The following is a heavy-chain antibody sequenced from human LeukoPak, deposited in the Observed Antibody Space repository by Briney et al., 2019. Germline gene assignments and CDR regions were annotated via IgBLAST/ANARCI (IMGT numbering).Heavy chain of an antibody. CDR1: GATFSSYA. D-gene: IGHD5-12*01. Sequence: ASVKVSCKTSGATFSSYAINWVRQAPRQGLEWMGGIIPMFDTTNYAQKFQGRVTITADKSTTTAYMELSSLRFEDTAVYYCASDSGYDLSAFDYWGQGTLVTVSS. V-gene: IGHV1-69*06. J-gene: IGHJ4*02. CDR2: IIPMFDTT. CDR3: ASDSGYDLSAFDY.